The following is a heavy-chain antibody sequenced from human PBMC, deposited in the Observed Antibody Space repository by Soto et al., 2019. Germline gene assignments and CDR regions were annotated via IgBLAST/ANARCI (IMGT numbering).Heavy chain of an antibody. J-gene: IGHJ4*02. V-gene: IGHV4-59*02. CDR2: MHYTGFS. CDR3: ARHQSYYDFCSGRQYYFDC. CDR1: GDSVTSNY. D-gene: IGHD3-3*01. Sequence: SETLSLTCSFSGDSVTSNYLTWIRQSPEKGLEWIGYMHYTGFSHYNPSLKSRLTISVDKSKNQFTLKLTSVTVADTAVYYCARHQSYYDFCSGRQYYFDCSGQGTLLTVSS.